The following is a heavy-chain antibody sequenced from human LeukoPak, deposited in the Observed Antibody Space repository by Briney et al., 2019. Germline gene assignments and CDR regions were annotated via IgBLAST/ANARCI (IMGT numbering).Heavy chain of an antibody. V-gene: IGHV3-48*03. CDR1: GFTFSSFE. CDR3: AKSDPYGDSLIEI. D-gene: IGHD4-17*01. Sequence: GGSLRLSCAASGFTFSSFEMNWVRQAPGKGLEWVSYISSSGGTIYYADSVKGRFTISRDNAKNSLYLQMNSLRAEDTAVYYCAKSDPYGDSLIEIWGQGALVAVSS. CDR2: ISSSGGTI. J-gene: IGHJ1*01.